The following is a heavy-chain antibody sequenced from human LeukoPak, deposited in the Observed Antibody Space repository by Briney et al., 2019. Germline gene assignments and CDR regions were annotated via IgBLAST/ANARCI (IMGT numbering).Heavy chain of an antibody. CDR2: IYPDDSDT. J-gene: IGHJ3*02. V-gene: IGHV5-51*04. Sequence: GESLKISCRGAGYCFTNYWSAWGLQMAGTGLEWMGIIYPDDSDTRYNPSFQGQLTISADKPISTAYHEESSVKGSDTAMYYCARIWLRAFDIWGQGTMVTVSS. CDR1: GYCFTNYW. CDR3: ARIWLRAFDI. D-gene: IGHD3-16*01.